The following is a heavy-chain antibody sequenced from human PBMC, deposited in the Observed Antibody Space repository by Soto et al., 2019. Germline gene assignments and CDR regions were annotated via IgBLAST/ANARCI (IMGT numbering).Heavy chain of an antibody. CDR3: ARDLIMVETPGDDFDY. J-gene: IGHJ4*02. V-gene: IGHV3-33*08. D-gene: IGHD2-21*01. CDR2: ISYDGSNK. Sequence: GGSLRLSCAASGFTFSSYGMHWVRQAPGKGLEWVAVISYDGSNKYYADSVKGRFTISRDNSKNTLYLQMSSLRADDTAVYHCARDLIMVETPGDDFDYWGQRTLVTVSS. CDR1: GFTFSSYG.